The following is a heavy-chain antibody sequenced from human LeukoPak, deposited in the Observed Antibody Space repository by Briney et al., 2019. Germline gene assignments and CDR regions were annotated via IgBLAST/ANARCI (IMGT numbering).Heavy chain of an antibody. CDR1: GGSISSSSYY. CDR3: AGRYCSSTSCYQFEDAFDI. V-gene: IGHV4-39*01. Sequence: SETLSLTCTVSGGSISSSSYYWGWIRQPPGKGLEWIGSIYYSGSTYYNPPLKSRVTISVDTSKNQFSLKLSSVTAADTAVYYCAGRYCSSTSCYQFEDAFDIWGQGTMVTVSS. D-gene: IGHD2-2*01. J-gene: IGHJ3*02. CDR2: IYYSGST.